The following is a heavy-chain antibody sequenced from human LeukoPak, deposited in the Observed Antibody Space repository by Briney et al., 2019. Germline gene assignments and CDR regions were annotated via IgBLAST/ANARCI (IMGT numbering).Heavy chain of an antibody. Sequence: SETLSLTCTVSGGSIRSSNNYWGWIRQPPGKGLEWIGGIHYSGSTNYNPSLKSRVTISVDTSKNQFSLKLSSVTAADTAVYYCARIPLFRPITDYYFDYWGQGTLVTVSS. CDR2: IHYSGST. V-gene: IGHV4-39*07. CDR1: GGSIRSSNNY. CDR3: ARIPLFRPITDYYFDY. J-gene: IGHJ4*02. D-gene: IGHD5-12*01.